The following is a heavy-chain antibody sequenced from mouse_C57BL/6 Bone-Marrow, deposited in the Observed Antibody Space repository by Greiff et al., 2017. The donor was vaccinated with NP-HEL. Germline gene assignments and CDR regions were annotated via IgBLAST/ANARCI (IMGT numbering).Heavy chain of an antibody. J-gene: IGHJ1*03. Sequence: QVQLQQSGPELVKPGASVKISCKASGYSFTSYYIHWVKQRPGQGLEWIGWIYPGSGNTKYNEKFKGKATLTADTSSSTAYMQLSRLTSEDSAVYYCARTTVVDWYFDVWGTGTTVTVSS. CDR2: IYPGSGNT. CDR3: ARTTVVDWYFDV. D-gene: IGHD1-1*01. CDR1: GYSFTSYY. V-gene: IGHV1-66*01.